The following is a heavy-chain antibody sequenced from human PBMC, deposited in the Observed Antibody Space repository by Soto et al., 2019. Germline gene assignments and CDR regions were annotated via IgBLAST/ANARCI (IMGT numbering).Heavy chain of an antibody. CDR3: AKVHMRRGYSYGPNWFDP. J-gene: IGHJ5*02. CDR1: GFTFSSYG. V-gene: IGHV3-30*18. CDR2: ISYDGSNK. D-gene: IGHD5-18*01. Sequence: QVQLVESGGGVVQPGRSLRLSCAASGFTFSSYGMHWVRQAPGKGLEWVAVISYDGSNKYYADSVKGRFTISRDNSKNTLYLQMNSLRAEDTAVYYCAKVHMRRGYSYGPNWFDPWGQGTLVTVSS.